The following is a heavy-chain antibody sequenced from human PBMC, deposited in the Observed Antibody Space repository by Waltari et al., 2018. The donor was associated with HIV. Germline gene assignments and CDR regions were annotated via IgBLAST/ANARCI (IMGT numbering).Heavy chain of an antibody. CDR3: ARGGQWPNWFGP. CDR2: TYYRSKGYN. D-gene: IGHD6-19*01. J-gene: IGHJ5*02. CDR1: GDSVSSNTAA. Sequence: QIQLQLSGPGLVKPSQTLSLTCAISGDSVSSNTAAWNWIRQSPSRGLEWLGRTYYRSKGYNEYAVSVRSRITFNADTSKNQFSLQLKSVTPEDTAVYYCARGGQWPNWFGPWGQGTLVTVSS. V-gene: IGHV6-1*01.